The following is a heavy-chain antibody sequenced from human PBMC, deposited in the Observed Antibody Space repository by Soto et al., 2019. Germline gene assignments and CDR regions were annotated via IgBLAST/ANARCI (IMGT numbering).Heavy chain of an antibody. D-gene: IGHD2-21*01. V-gene: IGHV2-5*02. CDR1: GFSLSGDGVG. CDR2: IYWDDDQ. CDR3: AHAYGGTSWPNDAFDF. Sequence: QITLKESGPTLVKPTQTLTLTCTVSGFSLSGDGVGVGWIRQPPGKALEWLALIYWDDDQRYSPSLRTRLTITKDTSKNQVVLTTTNMDPVDTATYYCAHAYGGTSWPNDAFDFWGQGTVVTVSS. J-gene: IGHJ3*01.